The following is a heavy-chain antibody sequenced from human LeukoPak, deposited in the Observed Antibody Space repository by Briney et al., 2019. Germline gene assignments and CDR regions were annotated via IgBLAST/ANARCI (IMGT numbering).Heavy chain of an antibody. CDR1: RYTSTRYY. J-gene: IGHJ4*02. CDR3: ARDREEVTAILHLLDY. CDR2: INPNSGGT. V-gene: IGHV1-2*02. Sequence: SVSPSCEASRYTSTRYYMRWVRQAPGQGLEWMGWINPNSGGTSYAQKFQGRVTMTRDTSTSTVYMEVSSLRSEDTAVYYCARDREEVTAILHLLDYWGQGTLVTVSS. D-gene: IGHD2-21*02.